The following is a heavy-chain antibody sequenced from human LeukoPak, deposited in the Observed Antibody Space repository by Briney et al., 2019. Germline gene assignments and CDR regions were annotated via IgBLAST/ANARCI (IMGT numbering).Heavy chain of an antibody. V-gene: IGHV3-23*01. D-gene: IGHD3-22*01. Sequence: GGSLRLSCAASGFTFSSYAMSWVRQAPGKGLEWVSAISGSGGSKYYADSVKGRFTISRDNSKNTLYLQMNSLRAEDTAVYYCARGDYYDSSGYDDAFDIWGQGTMVTVSS. CDR3: ARGDYYDSSGYDDAFDI. J-gene: IGHJ3*02. CDR2: ISGSGGSK. CDR1: GFTFSSYA.